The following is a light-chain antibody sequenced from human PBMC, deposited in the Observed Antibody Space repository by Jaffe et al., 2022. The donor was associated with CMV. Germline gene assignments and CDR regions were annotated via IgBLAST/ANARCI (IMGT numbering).Light chain of an antibody. Sequence: EIVMTQSPVTLSVSPGERVTLSCRASQSVSSNLAWYQQKPGQAPRLLIYTASTRATGIPARFSGSGSGTEFTLTISSLQSEDFALYYCQQCNNWPWTFGQGTKVEIK. CDR2: TAS. J-gene: IGKJ1*01. CDR1: QSVSSN. V-gene: IGKV3-15*01. CDR3: QQCNNWPWT.